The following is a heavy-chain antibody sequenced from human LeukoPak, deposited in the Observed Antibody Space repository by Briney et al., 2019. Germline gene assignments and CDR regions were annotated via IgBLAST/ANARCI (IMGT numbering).Heavy chain of an antibody. CDR1: GFTFSSYE. CDR3: ARGRLMITFGGVIPHWDY. J-gene: IGHJ4*02. V-gene: IGHV3-48*03. D-gene: IGHD3-16*02. CDR2: ISSSGSTI. Sequence: GGSLRLSCAASGFTFSSYEMNWVRQAPGKGLEWVSYISSSGSTIYYADSVKGRFTISRDNAKNSLYPQMNSLRAEDTAVYYCARGRLMITFGGVIPHWDYWGQGTLVTVSS.